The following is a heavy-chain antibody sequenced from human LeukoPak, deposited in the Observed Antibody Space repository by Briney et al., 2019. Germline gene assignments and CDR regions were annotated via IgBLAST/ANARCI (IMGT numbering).Heavy chain of an antibody. D-gene: IGHD6-13*01. V-gene: IGHV3-21*01. Sequence: PGGSLRLSCAASGFTFSSYSMNWVRQAPGKGLEWVSSISSSSSYIYYADSVKGRFTISRDNAKNSLYLQMNSLRAEDTAVYYCARLPGSWLSFDYWGQGTLVTVSS. CDR3: ARLPGSWLSFDY. CDR2: ISSSSSYI. J-gene: IGHJ4*02. CDR1: GFTFSSYS.